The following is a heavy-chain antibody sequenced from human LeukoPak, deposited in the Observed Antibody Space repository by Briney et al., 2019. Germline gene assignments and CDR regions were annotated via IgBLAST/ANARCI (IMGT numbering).Heavy chain of an antibody. J-gene: IGHJ3*02. V-gene: IGHV1-46*03. CDR2: INPSGGST. Sequence: ASVKVSCKASGYTFTSYYMHWVRQAPEQGLEWMGIINPSGGSTSYEQKFQGRVTMTRDMSTSTVYMELSSLRSEDTAVYYCARLLWFGESIKAFDIWGQGTMVTVSS. CDR1: GYTFTSYY. CDR3: ARLLWFGESIKAFDI. D-gene: IGHD3-10*01.